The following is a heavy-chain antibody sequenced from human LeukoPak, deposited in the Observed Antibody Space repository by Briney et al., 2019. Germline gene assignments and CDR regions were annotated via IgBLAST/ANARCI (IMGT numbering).Heavy chain of an antibody. D-gene: IGHD1-20*01. V-gene: IGHV4-59*10. CDR2: IYTSGST. J-gene: IGHJ3*02. CDR3: ARVVTGLDAFDI. Sequence: SETLSLTCAVYGGSFSGYYWSWIRQPAGKGLEWIGRIYTSGSTNYNPSLKSRVTISVDTSKNQFSLKLSSVTAADTAVYYCARVVTGLDAFDIWGQGTMVTVSS. CDR1: GGSFSGYY.